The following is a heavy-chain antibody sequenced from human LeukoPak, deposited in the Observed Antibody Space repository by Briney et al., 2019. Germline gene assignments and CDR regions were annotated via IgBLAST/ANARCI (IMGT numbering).Heavy chain of an antibody. CDR3: TRGRYGSGSFDY. V-gene: IGHV3-73*01. D-gene: IGHD3-10*01. CDR1: GFIFSDST. CDR2: IGSRANGFAT. J-gene: IGHJ4*02. Sequence: GSLRLSCAPSGFIFSDSTMHWVRQAPGRGPEWIGRIGSRANGFATKYRDSVKGRFTISRDDSRNMAYLQMNSLKIDDSGVYYCTRGRYGSGSFDYWGQGTLVSVSS.